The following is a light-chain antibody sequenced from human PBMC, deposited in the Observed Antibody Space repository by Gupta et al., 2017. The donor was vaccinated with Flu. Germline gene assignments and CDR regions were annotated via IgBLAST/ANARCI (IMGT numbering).Light chain of an antibody. Sequence: VTISCTGTSSDVGGYNYVSWYQQHPRKAPKLMIYDVTRRPSGVPDRFSGSKYGNTASLSISGLQAEDEADYYCCSYTGTSTFWVFGGGTELSVL. CDR3: CSYTGTSTFWV. V-gene: IGLV2-11*03. CDR1: SSDVGGYNY. J-gene: IGLJ3*02. CDR2: DVT.